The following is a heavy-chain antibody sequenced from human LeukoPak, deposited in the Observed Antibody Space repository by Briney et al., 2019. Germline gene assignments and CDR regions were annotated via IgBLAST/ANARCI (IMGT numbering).Heavy chain of an antibody. CDR3: TMVRGAYDAFDI. D-gene: IGHD3-10*01. CDR1: GGTFSSYA. J-gene: IGHJ3*02. Sequence: SVKVSCKASGGTFSSYAISWVRQAPGQGLEWMERVIPIFGTANYAQKFQGRVTITTDESTSTAYMELSSLRSEDTAVYYCTMVRGAYDAFDIWGKGTMVTVSS. CDR2: VIPIFGTA. V-gene: IGHV1-69*05.